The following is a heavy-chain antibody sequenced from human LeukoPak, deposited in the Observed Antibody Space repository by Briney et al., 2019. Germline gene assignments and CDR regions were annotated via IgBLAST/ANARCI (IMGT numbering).Heavy chain of an antibody. CDR1: GFSFRCYS. D-gene: IGHD1-1*01. CDR3: ARGRLEGGETFDS. V-gene: IGHV3-21*01. J-gene: IGHJ4*02. CDR2: ITGSSSYI. Sequence: PGGSLRLFCAASGFSFRCYSMDWLRQAPGKGLEWVASITGSSSYISYADSVKGRFTISRDNAENSLFLQMNSLRPEDTAVYFCARGRLEGGETFDSWGQGTLVTVSS.